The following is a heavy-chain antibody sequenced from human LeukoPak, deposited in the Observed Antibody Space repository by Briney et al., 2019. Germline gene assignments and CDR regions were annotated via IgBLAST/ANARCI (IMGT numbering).Heavy chain of an antibody. Sequence: SETLSLTCSVSGGSISSYYWSWIRQPPGKGLEWIGYIYYSGSTNYNPSLKSRVTISVDTSKNQFSLKLNSVTAADTAVYYCAREAIAAAGGVIDYWGQGTLVTVSS. V-gene: IGHV4-59*01. CDR1: GGSISSYY. D-gene: IGHD6-13*01. CDR3: AREAIAAAGGVIDY. J-gene: IGHJ4*02. CDR2: IYYSGST.